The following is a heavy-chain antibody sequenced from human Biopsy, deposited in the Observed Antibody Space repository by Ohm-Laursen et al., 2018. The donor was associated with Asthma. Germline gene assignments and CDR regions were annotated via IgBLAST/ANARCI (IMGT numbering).Heavy chain of an antibody. D-gene: IGHD4-17*01. CDR3: VTSGGDYGYFGLDV. V-gene: IGHV1-69*13. CDR1: GGTFSSHS. J-gene: IGHJ6*02. Sequence: SVKVSCKASGGTFSSHSISWVRQAPGQGLEWMGGIIPIFDTPNYARKFQGRVTITADESTTTAYMELSSLRSEDTAVYYCVTSGGDYGYFGLDVWGQGTTVTVSS. CDR2: IIPIFDTP.